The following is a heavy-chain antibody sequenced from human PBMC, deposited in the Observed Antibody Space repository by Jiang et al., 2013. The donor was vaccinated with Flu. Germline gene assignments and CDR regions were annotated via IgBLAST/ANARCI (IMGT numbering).Heavy chain of an antibody. Sequence: ETLSLTCTVSGGSISSSDYYWGWIRQPPGKGLDWIGTIYYDGSTYYKPSLKSRVAISADTSENQFSLKLNSVTAADTAVYYCARFQGVAGTHYWGQGTLVTVSS. CDR3: ARFQGVAGTHY. CDR2: IYYDGST. J-gene: IGHJ4*02. D-gene: IGHD6-19*01. V-gene: IGHV4-39*01. CDR1: GGSISSSDYY.